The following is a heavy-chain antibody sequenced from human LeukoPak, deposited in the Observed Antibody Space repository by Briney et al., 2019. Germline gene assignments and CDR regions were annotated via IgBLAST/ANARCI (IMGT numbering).Heavy chain of an antibody. CDR2: IYYSGST. D-gene: IGHD3-9*01. Sequence: SETLSLTCTVSGGSISSHYWSWIRQPPGKGLEWIGYIYYSGSTNYNPSLKSRVTISVDTSKNQFSLKLSSVTAADTAVYYCASSSQYDILTGYFGRYYYYYGMDVWGQGTTVTVSS. CDR1: GGSISSHY. CDR3: ASSSQYDILTGYFGRYYYYYGMDV. V-gene: IGHV4-59*11. J-gene: IGHJ6*02.